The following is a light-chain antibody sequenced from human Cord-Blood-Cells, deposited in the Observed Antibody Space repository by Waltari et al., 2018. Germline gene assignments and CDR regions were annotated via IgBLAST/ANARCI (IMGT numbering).Light chain of an antibody. CDR1: SSDAGGYTY. J-gene: IGLJ3*02. CDR3: CSYAGSYTWV. V-gene: IGLV2-11*01. Sequence: QSALTPPRSVSGSPAQSVTISCTATSSDAGGYTYVSWYQQHPGKAPQLMIYDVSKRPSGVPDRFSGSKSGNTASLTISGLQAEDEADYYCCSYAGSYTWVFGGGTKLTVL. CDR2: DVS.